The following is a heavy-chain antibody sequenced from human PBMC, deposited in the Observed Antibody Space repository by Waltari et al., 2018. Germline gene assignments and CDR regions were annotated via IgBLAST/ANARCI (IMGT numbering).Heavy chain of an antibody. CDR2: TYYRSRWYN. D-gene: IGHD3-16*01. CDR3: ARDPPDGYTYFDY. Sequence: QVQLQQSGPGLVKPSQTLSLTCAFPGASVSTKTGAWNWIRQSPSRGLEWLGRTYYRSRWYNNYAVSVKSRITINQDTSKNQFSLQLSSVTPEDTAVYYCARDPPDGYTYFDYWGQGTLVTVSS. J-gene: IGHJ4*02. V-gene: IGHV6-1*01. CDR1: GASVSTKTGA.